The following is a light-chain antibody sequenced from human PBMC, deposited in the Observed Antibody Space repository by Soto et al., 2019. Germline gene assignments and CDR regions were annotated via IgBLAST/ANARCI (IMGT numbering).Light chain of an antibody. CDR1: QSISTY. CDR3: QQSFTTPRT. V-gene: IGKV1-39*01. J-gene: IGKJ2*01. Sequence: DIQMTQSPSSLSASVGDRVTITCRASQSISTYLNWYQQKPGKAPQLLIFVASSLHSGVPSRFSGSGSGTDFTLTISSLQPEDCATYYCQQSFTTPRTFGQGTKLDVK. CDR2: VAS.